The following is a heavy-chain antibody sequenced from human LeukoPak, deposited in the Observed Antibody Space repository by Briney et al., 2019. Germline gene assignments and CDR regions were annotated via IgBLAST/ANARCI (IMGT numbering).Heavy chain of an antibody. D-gene: IGHD5-24*01. Sequence: ASQTLSLTCTVSGGSISSGDYYWSWIRQPPGKGPGWIVYIYYSGSTYYNPPLKSRVTISIDTSKNQFSLKLSSVTAADTAVYYCARVLAGDGYNGGFDYWGQGTLVTVSS. CDR2: IYYSGST. CDR1: GGSISSGDYY. CDR3: ARVLAGDGYNGGFDY. V-gene: IGHV4-30-4*08. J-gene: IGHJ4*02.